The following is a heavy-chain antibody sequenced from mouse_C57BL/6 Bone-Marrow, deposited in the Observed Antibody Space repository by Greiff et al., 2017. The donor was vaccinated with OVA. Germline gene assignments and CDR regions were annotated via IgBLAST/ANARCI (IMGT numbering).Heavy chain of an antibody. D-gene: IGHD6-1*01. V-gene: IGHV14-4*01. CDR1: GFNIKDDY. CDR3: TTWSLFDY. J-gene: IGHJ2*01. Sequence: EVQLQQSGAELVRPGASVKLSCTASGFNIKDDYMHWVKQRPEQGLEWIGRIDPENGDTEYASKFQGKATITADTSSNTAYLQLSSLTSEDTAVYYCTTWSLFDYWGQGTTLTVSS. CDR2: IDPENGDT.